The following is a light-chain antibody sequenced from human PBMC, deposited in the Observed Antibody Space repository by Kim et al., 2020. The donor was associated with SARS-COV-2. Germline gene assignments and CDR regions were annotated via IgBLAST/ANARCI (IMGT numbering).Light chain of an antibody. Sequence: TPPGDRVTITCRARQRSSTYLNWSQEKPRRAPNPLIYAAANLPPGIPSMFSGSGSWTHFPLTISSLQPEDPASYFCQQSYNPPLTSGQGTKVDIK. CDR3: QQSYNPPLT. J-gene: IGKJ1*01. CDR1: QRSSTY. CDR2: AAA. V-gene: IGKV1-39*01.